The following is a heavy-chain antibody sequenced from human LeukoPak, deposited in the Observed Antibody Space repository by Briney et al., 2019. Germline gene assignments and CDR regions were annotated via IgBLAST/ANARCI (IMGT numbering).Heavy chain of an antibody. J-gene: IGHJ4*02. CDR1: GFTFTNYI. CDR2: ISTTSSYR. D-gene: IGHD4-11*01. Sequence: TGGSLRLSCAASGFTFTNYIMNWVRQAPGKGLEWVSSISTTSSYRYYADSVKGRFTISRDNAKNSLYLQMNGLRADDTAVYFCARDRDYISDYWGQGTLVTVSS. V-gene: IGHV3-21*01. CDR3: ARDRDYISDY.